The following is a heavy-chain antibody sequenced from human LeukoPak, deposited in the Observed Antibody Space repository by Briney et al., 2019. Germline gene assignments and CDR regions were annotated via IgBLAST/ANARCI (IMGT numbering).Heavy chain of an antibody. CDR1: GYSISSGYY. CDR2: IYNSGSA. CDR3: ARSGAARDDLDY. D-gene: IGHD6-6*01. J-gene: IGHJ4*02. V-gene: IGHV4-38-2*01. Sequence: SETLSLTCAVSGYSISSGYYWGWIRQPPGKGLEWIGNIYNSGSADYNPSLKSRVTISVDTSKNQFSLKLSSVTAADTAVYYCARSGAARDDLDYWGQGTLVTVSS.